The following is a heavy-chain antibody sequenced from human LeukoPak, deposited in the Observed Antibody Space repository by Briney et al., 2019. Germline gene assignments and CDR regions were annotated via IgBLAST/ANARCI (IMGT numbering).Heavy chain of an antibody. J-gene: IGHJ5*02. CDR1: GGSISSGDYY. CDR3: VRPYYYDSRIDP. D-gene: IGHD3-22*01. CDR2: TYYSGST. V-gene: IGHV4-30-4*01. Sequence: SETLSLTCTVSGGSISSGDYYCSWIRQPPGKGLEWIGYTYYSGSTYYNPSLKSRVTISVDTSKNQFSLKLTSVTAADTAVYYCVRPYYYDSRIDPWGQGTLVTVSS.